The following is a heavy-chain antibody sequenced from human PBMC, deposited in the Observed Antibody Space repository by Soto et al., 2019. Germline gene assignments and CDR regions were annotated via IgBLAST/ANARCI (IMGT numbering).Heavy chain of an antibody. CDR1: AYSLNSHG. CDR2: IIDSTNDI. Sequence: QDQLVQSGGAVKRPGASVKVSCKASAYSLNSHGVSWVRQAPGRGLEWMGWIIDSTNDIRYSHKLQGRVLMTTDTSTKTALLELMRRTSADTAVYYCSGGGYWVRGGTVAVWCGVDVWGPGTAVTVSS. D-gene: IGHD3-10*01. J-gene: IGHJ6*02. CDR3: SGGGYWVRGGTVAVWCGVDV. V-gene: IGHV1-18*04.